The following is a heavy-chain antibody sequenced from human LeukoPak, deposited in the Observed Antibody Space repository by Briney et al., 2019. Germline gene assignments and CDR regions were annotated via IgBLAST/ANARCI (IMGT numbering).Heavy chain of an antibody. CDR2: IYSGGST. Sequence: PGGSLRLSCAASGFTFSSYSMNWVRQAPGKGLEWVSVIYSGGSTYYADSVKGRFTISRDNSKNTLYLQMNSLRAEDTAVYYCARLSGYCSSTSCYRRGWLDYWGQGTLVTVSS. CDR3: ARLSGYCSSTSCYRRGWLDY. CDR1: GFTFSSYS. J-gene: IGHJ4*02. V-gene: IGHV3-53*01. D-gene: IGHD2-2*01.